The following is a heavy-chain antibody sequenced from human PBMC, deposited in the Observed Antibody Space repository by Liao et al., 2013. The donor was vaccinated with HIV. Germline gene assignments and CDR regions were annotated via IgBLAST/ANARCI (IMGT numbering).Heavy chain of an antibody. CDR1: GGSISSGSYY. V-gene: IGHV4-61*02. Sequence: QVQLQESGPGLVKPSQTLSLTCTVSGGSISSGSYYWSWIRQPAGKGLEWIGRIYTSGSTNYNPSLKSRVTISVDTSQNHFSLKLSSVTAADTAVYYCARDKGDHFYYYYMDVWGKGTTVTVSS. J-gene: IGHJ6*03. CDR3: ARDKGDHFYYYYMDV. CDR2: IYTSGST. D-gene: IGHD3-16*01.